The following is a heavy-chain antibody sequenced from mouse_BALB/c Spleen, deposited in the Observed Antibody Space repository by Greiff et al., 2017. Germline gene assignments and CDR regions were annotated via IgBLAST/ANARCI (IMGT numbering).Heavy chain of an antibody. D-gene: IGHD1-3*01. CDR3: TKLWGYAMDY. J-gene: IGHJ4*01. CDR1: GYTFTSYY. V-gene: IGHV1S81*02. Sequence: QVQLQQSGAELVKPGASVKLSCKASGYTFTSYYMYWVKQRPGQGLEWIGGINPSNGGTNFNEKFKSKATLTVDKSSSTAYMQLSSLTSEDSAVYYCTKLWGYAMDYWGQGTSVTVSS. CDR2: INPSNGGT.